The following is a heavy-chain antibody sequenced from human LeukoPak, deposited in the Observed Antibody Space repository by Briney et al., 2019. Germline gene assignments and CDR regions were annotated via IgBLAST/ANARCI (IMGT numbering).Heavy chain of an antibody. CDR2: IYYSGST. V-gene: IGHV4-39*07. J-gene: IGHJ4*02. Sequence: SETLSLTCTVSGGSISSSSYYWGWVRQPPGTGLEWVGSIYYSGSTYYNPSLKSRVTISVDTSKNQFSLKLSSVTAADTAVYYCARDDYGALGDWGQGTLVTVSS. CDR1: GGSISSSSYY. D-gene: IGHD4-17*01. CDR3: ARDDYGALGD.